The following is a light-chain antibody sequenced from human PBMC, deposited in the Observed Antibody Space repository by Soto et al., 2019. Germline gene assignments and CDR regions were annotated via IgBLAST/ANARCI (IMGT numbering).Light chain of an antibody. CDR1: QGISTS. Sequence: IPMTQSPSSVSASVGDRVTITCRASQGISTSLAWYQQKPGKAPDLLIYAASSLQSGVPSRFSGSGSGTDFTLTISSLQPEDFATYYCQQANSFPPTFGGGTKVEIK. CDR2: AAS. V-gene: IGKV1D-12*01. J-gene: IGKJ4*01. CDR3: QQANSFPPT.